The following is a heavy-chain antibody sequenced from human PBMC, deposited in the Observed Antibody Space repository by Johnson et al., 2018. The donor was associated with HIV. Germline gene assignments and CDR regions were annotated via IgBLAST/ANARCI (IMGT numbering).Heavy chain of an antibody. Sequence: VQLVESGGGLVQPGGSLRLSCAASGFTVSNNYMTWVRQAPGKGLEWVSGINWNGGSTGYVDSVKGRFTISRDNSKNSLYLQMDSLRPEDTALYYCVRGGLEVGDSVRGLLGLRLAMWG. CDR2: INWNGGST. V-gene: IGHV3-20*04. CDR3: VRGGLEVGDSVRGLLGLRLAM. D-gene: IGHD5/OR15-5a*01. J-gene: IGHJ1*01. CDR1: GFTVSNNY.